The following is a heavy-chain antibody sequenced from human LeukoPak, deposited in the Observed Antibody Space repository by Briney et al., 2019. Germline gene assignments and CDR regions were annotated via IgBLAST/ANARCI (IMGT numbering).Heavy chain of an antibody. V-gene: IGHV4-59*01. J-gene: IGHJ4*02. CDR3: TRGAGWLIDY. CDR2: FYNSGRS. CDR1: GFTFSNAW. D-gene: IGHD3-16*01. Sequence: GSLRLSCAASGFTFSNAWMSWVRQPPGKGLEWIGYFYNSGRSTYNPSLKSRVTISADTSKNHFSHKLNSVTTADTAVYYCTRGAGWLIDYWGQGILVTVSS.